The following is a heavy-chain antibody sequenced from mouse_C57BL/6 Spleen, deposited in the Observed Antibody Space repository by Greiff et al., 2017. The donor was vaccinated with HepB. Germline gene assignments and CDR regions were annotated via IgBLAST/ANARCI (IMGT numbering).Heavy chain of an antibody. CDR1: GYAFSSYW. V-gene: IGHV1-80*01. J-gene: IGHJ4*01. Sequence: VQLQQSGAELVKPGASVKISCKASGYAFSSYWMNWVKQRPGKGLEWIGQIYPGDGDTNYNGKFKGKATLTAEKSSSTAYMQLSSLTSEDAAVYFCARSKLLYAMDYWGQGTSVTVSS. CDR2: IYPGDGDT. CDR3: ARSKLLYAMDY.